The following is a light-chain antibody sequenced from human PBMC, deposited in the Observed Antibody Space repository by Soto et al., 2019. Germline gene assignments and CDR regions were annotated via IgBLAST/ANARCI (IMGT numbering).Light chain of an antibody. J-gene: IGLJ1*01. CDR3: QSYDTSLRDV. CDR1: SSNIGAGYD. V-gene: IGLV1-40*01. Sequence: QSVLTQPPSVSGAPGQGVTISCTGSSSNIGAGYDVHWYQHLPGTAPKLLIYSYTNRPSGVPGRFSGSKSGTSASLATTGLQAEDEADYYCQSYDTSLRDVFGSGTKVTVL. CDR2: SYT.